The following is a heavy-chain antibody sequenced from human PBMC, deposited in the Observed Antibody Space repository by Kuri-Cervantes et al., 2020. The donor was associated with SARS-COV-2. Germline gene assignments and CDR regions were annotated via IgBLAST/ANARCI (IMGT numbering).Heavy chain of an antibody. CDR1: GGSLSGYY. J-gene: IGHJ4*02. D-gene: IGHD6-19*01. V-gene: IGHV4-34*01. CDR3: ARYPALGAVAGTDY. Sequence: SETLSLTCAVYGGSLSGYYWSWIRQPPGKGLEWIGEINHSGSTNYNPSLKSRVTISVDTSKNQFSLKLSSVTAADTAVYYCARYPALGAVAGTDYWGQGTLVTVSS. CDR2: INHSGST.